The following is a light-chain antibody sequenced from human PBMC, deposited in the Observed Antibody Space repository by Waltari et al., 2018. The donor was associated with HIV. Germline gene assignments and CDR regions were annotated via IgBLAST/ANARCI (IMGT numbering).Light chain of an antibody. Sequence: QSALTQPASVSASPGQSITIPCTGTSSDIGGYDHLCWYQQHPGRAPKLKICDVSNRPSGVSDRFSGSKSGNTASLTISGLQTEDEADYYCSSFTSGTTWVCGGGTKVTVL. CDR3: SSFTSGTTWV. V-gene: IGLV2-14*03. CDR1: SSDIGGYDH. J-gene: IGLJ3*02. CDR2: DVS.